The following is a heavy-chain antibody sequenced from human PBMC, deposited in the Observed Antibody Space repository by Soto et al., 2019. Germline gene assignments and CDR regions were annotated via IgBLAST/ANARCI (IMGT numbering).Heavy chain of an antibody. CDR2: IIPIFGTA. CDR1: GGTFSSYA. D-gene: IGHD2-21*02. J-gene: IGHJ4*02. Sequence: SVKVSCKASGGTFSSYAISWVRQAPGQGLEWMGGIIPIFGTANYAQKFQGRVTITADESTSTAYMELSSLRAEDTAVYYCARAFVVTAIQDYFDYWGQGTLVTVSS. CDR3: ARAFVVTAIQDYFDY. V-gene: IGHV1-69*13.